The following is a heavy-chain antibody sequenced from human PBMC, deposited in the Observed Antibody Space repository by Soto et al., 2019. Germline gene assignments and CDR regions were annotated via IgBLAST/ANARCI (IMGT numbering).Heavy chain of an antibody. J-gene: IGHJ4*02. V-gene: IGHV3-23*01. CDR3: AKDRRAGGNYGFYSDF. CDR2: SSATGAGT. D-gene: IGHD1-7*01. CDR1: GFTFSGYG. Sequence: GGSLRLSCAASGFTFSGYGMTWVHQAPGKGLEWVSFSSATGAGTYYADSVKGRFTISRDNSKNTLYLQMTSLRADDTAVYYCAKDRRAGGNYGFYSDFWGQGALVTVSS.